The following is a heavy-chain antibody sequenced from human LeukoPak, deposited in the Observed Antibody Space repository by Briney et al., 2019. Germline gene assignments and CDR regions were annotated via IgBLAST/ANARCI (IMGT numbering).Heavy chain of an antibody. Sequence: ASVKVSCKASGYTFTGYYMHWVRQAPGQGLEWMGWINPNSGGTNYAQKFQGRVTMTRDTSISTAYMELSRLRSDDTAVYYCARLSSSGWPLEVFDYWGQGTLVTVSS. J-gene: IGHJ4*02. CDR3: ARLSSSGWPLEVFDY. V-gene: IGHV1-2*02. CDR2: INPNSGGT. D-gene: IGHD6-19*01. CDR1: GYTFTGYY.